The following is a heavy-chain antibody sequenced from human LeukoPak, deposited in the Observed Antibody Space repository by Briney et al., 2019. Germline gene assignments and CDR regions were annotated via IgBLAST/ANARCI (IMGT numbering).Heavy chain of an antibody. V-gene: IGHV3-48*03. D-gene: IGHD3-3*01. CDR2: ISSSGSTI. CDR3: ARAPAYDFWSGYNPRPFDY. Sequence: GGSLRLSCAASGFTFSSYDMNWVRQAPGKGLEWVSYISSSGSTIYYADSVKGRFTISRDNAKNSLYLQMNSLRAEDTAVYYCARAPAYDFWSGYNPRPFDYWGQGTLVTVSS. J-gene: IGHJ4*02. CDR1: GFTFSSYD.